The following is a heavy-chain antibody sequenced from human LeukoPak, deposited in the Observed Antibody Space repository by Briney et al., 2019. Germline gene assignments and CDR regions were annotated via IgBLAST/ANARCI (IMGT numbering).Heavy chain of an antibody. Sequence: SETLSLTCTVSGGSISSSGYFWGWIRQPPGKGLEWIASTYYTGSAYYNPSLKSRVTISVDTSKSQFSLKLSSVTAADTAVYYCARQTGRLRFPFDYWGQGTLVTVSS. V-gene: IGHV4-39*01. CDR2: TYYTGSA. CDR1: GGSISSSGYF. CDR3: ARQTGRLRFPFDY. J-gene: IGHJ4*02. D-gene: IGHD3-3*01.